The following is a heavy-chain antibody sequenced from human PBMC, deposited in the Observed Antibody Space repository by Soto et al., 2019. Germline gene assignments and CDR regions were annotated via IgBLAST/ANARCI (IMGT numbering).Heavy chain of an antibody. V-gene: IGHV4-39*01. CDR1: GGSVSSSGYY. Sequence: PETLSLTCTVSGGSVSSSGYYWGWIRQPPGKGLEWIGTIYYSGSTYYNPSLKSRVTISVDTSKNQFSLKLSSVTAADTTVYYCATSNWFDPRGQGTLVTGSS. CDR3: ATSNWFDP. CDR2: IYYSGST. J-gene: IGHJ5*02.